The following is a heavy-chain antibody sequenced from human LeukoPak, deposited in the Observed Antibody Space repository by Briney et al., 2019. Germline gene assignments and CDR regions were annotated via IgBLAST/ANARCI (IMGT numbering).Heavy chain of an antibody. D-gene: IGHD5-18*01. Sequence: GGSLRLSCAASGFTSCSYWMHWVRQPPGKGPVWVSRINSDGSNTIYADSVKGRFTISRDNAKNTLYLQMNSLRAEDTAVYFCAGYSYGIWYWGQGTLVTVSS. V-gene: IGHV3-74*01. CDR2: INSDGSNT. J-gene: IGHJ4*02. CDR1: GFTSCSYW. CDR3: AGYSYGIWY.